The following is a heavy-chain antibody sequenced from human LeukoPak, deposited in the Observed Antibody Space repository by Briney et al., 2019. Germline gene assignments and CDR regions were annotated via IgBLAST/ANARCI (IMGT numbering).Heavy chain of an antibody. CDR1: GFTFSSYG. J-gene: IGHJ3*02. D-gene: IGHD2-2*01. Sequence: PGGSLRLSCAASGFTFSSYGMHWVRQAPGKGLEWVAVIWYDGSNKYYADSVKGRFTISRDNSKNTLYLQMSSLRAEDTAMYYCARSRTGYCSSTSCFDAFDIWGQGTMVTVSS. CDR2: IWYDGSNK. CDR3: ARSRTGYCSSTSCFDAFDI. V-gene: IGHV3-33*01.